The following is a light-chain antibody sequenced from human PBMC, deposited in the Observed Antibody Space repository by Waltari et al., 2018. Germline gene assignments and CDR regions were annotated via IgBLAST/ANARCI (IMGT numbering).Light chain of an antibody. Sequence: DIQMTQSPSSLSASVVDRVAITCRASQRIDNYVNWYQQRPGKAPNLLIVSASSLQSGVPARFRGSGSGTECTLMMSTLQPGDFATNFWQQRDSVPRAFGQGTRVEI. CDR3: QQRDSVPRA. CDR1: QRIDNY. CDR2: SAS. J-gene: IGKJ1*01. V-gene: IGKV1-39*01.